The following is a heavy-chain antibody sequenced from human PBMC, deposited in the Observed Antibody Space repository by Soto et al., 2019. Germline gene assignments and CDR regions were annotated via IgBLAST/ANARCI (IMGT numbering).Heavy chain of an antibody. D-gene: IGHD1-26*01. CDR3: AKGVELVV. Sequence: EVLLLASGGGLVQPGGSLRLSCEASGFSFSSFALNWVRQAPGKGLEWVSAIGDSGASTYYADSVKGRFTISRDTSRNTLYLQLTSLRAEDTAVYYCAKGVELVVWCKGTRVTVSS. V-gene: IGHV3-23*01. CDR2: IGDSGAST. J-gene: IGHJ6*03. CDR1: GFSFSSFA.